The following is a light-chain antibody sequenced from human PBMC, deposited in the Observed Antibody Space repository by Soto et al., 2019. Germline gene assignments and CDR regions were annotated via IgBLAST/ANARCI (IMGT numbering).Light chain of an antibody. CDR1: SSEVGFYNY. J-gene: IGLJ1*01. Sequence: QSALTQPASVSGSPGQSIAISCTGSSSEVGFYNYVSWYQQHPGEVPKLIIFEVSNRPSGVSNRFSGSKSGNTASLTISGLQAEDEAAYYCSSYTTSSTRVFGTGTKVTVL. V-gene: IGLV2-14*01. CDR2: EVS. CDR3: SSYTTSSTRV.